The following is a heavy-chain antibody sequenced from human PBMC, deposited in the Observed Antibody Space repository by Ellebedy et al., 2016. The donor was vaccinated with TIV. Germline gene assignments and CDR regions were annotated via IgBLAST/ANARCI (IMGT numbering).Heavy chain of an antibody. CDR1: GGSFSDYN. CDR2: INHSGST. CDR3: ARGGGNFYCIDV. J-gene: IGHJ6*03. D-gene: IGHD2-15*01. Sequence: MPGGSLRLSCAVYGGSFSDYNWSWIRQPPGKGLEWIGEINHSGSTNYNPSLKSRVTTSVDTSKNQFSLKMASVTAADTAVYYCARGGGNFYCIDVWGEGTTVTVSS. V-gene: IGHV4-34*01.